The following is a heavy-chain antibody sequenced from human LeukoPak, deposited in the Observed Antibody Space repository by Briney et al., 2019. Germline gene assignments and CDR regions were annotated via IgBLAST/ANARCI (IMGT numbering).Heavy chain of an antibody. CDR3: ARDFGYSSSWYNYFDY. CDR1: GGTFSSYA. J-gene: IGHJ4*02. CDR2: IIPIFGTA. V-gene: IGHV1-69*06. D-gene: IGHD6-13*01. Sequence: SVKVSCKASGGTFSSYAISWVRQAPGQGLEWMGGIIPIFGTANYAQKFQGRVTVTADKSTSTAYMELSSLRSEDTAVYYCARDFGYSSSWYNYFDYWGQGTLVTVSS.